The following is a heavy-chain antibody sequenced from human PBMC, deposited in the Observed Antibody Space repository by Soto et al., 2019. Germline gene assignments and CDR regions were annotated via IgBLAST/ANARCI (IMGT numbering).Heavy chain of an antibody. J-gene: IGHJ4*02. CDR1: GFTFSGYW. CDR2: IKRDGSEV. D-gene: IGHD5-18*01. CDR3: TDSYGYRPGDY. V-gene: IGHV3-7*03. Sequence: EVQLVESGGGLVQPGGSLRLSCAASGFTFSGYWMSWVRQAPGKGLEWVANIKRDGSEVYYVDSVKGRFTISRDNAKDSLYLQMNSLRAEDTAVYYCTDSYGYRPGDYWGQGTLVTVSS.